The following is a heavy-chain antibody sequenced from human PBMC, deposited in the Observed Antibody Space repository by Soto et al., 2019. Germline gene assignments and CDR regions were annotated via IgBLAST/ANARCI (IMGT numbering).Heavy chain of an antibody. CDR2: ISYDGSNK. V-gene: IGHV3-30*18. D-gene: IGHD1-1*01. CDR1: GFTFSSYG. Sequence: GGSLRLSCGASGFTFSSYGMHWVRQAPGKGLEWVAVISYDGSNKYYADSVKGRFTISRDNSKNTLYLQMNSLRAEDTAVYYCAKDSSTTGTTWSWFDPWGQGTLVTVSS. J-gene: IGHJ5*02. CDR3: AKDSSTTGTTWSWFDP.